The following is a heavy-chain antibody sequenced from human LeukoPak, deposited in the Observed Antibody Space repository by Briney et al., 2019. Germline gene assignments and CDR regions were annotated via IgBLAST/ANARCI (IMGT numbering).Heavy chain of an antibody. V-gene: IGHV3-73*01. CDR2: IRSKANNYAT. CDR3: TTTGDTIYDAFDI. D-gene: IGHD3-3*01. Sequence: GGSLRLSCAASGFTFSVSAMHWVRQASGKGLEWVGRIRSKANNYATAYAASVKGRFTISRDDSKNTAYLQMNSLKTEDTAVYYCTTTGDTIYDAFDIWGQGTMVTVSS. J-gene: IGHJ3*02. CDR1: GFTFSVSA.